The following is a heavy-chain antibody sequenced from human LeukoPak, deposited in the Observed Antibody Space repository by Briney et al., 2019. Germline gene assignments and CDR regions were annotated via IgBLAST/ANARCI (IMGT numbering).Heavy chain of an antibody. CDR3: ARDIGAGGAFDI. D-gene: IGHD5-12*01. Sequence: PSETLSLTCTVSGGSVSSGSYYWSWIRQPPGKGLEWIGYIYYSGSTNYNPSLKSRVTISVDTSKNQFSLKLSSVTAADTAVYYCARDIGAGGAFDIWGQGTMVTVSS. CDR1: GGSVSSGSYY. V-gene: IGHV4-61*01. J-gene: IGHJ3*02. CDR2: IYYSGST.